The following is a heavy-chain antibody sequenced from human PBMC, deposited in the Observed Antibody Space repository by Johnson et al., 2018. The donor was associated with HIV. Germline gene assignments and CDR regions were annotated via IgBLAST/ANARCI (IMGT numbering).Heavy chain of an antibody. CDR3: ARARITMVRGAKNDAFDI. V-gene: IGHV3-64*01. D-gene: IGHD3-10*01. Sequence: VQLVESGGGVVQPGGSLRLSCAASGFTFSSYAMHWVRQAPGKGLEYVSAISSNGGSTYYANSVKGRFTISRDNSKNTLYLQMGSLRAEDRAVYYCARARITMVRGAKNDAFDIWGQGTMVTVSS. J-gene: IGHJ3*02. CDR2: ISSNGGST. CDR1: GFTFSSYA.